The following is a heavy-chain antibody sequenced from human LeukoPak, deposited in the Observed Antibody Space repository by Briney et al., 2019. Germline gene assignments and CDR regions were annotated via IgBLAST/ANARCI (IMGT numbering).Heavy chain of an antibody. CDR3: ARVFRGVVTPTYAFDI. D-gene: IGHD4-23*01. V-gene: IGHV4-61*02. CDR2: IYTSGST. J-gene: IGHJ3*02. CDR1: GGSISRGSYY. Sequence: SQTLSLTCTVSGGSISRGSYYWSWIRQPAGKGLEWIGRIYTSGSTNYNPSLKSRVTISVDTSKNQFSLKLSSVTAADTAVYYCARVFRGVVTPTYAFDIWGQGTMVTVSS.